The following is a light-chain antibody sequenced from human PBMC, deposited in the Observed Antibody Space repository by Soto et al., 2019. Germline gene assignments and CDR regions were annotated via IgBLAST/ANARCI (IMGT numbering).Light chain of an antibody. CDR2: DTS. CDR3: QPYDNWPLT. J-gene: IGKJ4*01. Sequence: EIVMRKSPATLSVYPGEGATLSCRASQGIGDTLAWYQHKPGQTPRLLIYDTSTRATGVPTRFSGSRSGAEFTLTINSLQSEDFAVYYCQPYDNWPLTFGGGTKVDIK. V-gene: IGKV3-15*01. CDR1: QGIGDT.